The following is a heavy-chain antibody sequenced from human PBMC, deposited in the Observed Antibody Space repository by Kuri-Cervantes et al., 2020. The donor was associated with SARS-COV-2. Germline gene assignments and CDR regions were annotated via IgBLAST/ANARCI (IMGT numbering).Heavy chain of an antibody. J-gene: IGHJ6*02. Sequence: LSLTCAASGFTFRSYCVHWVRQAPGKGLVWVSRINSDGSSTSYADSVKGRFTVSRDNAKNTLYLQMNSLRAEDTAVYYCARVPSITMVRGANSYGMDVWGQGTTVTVSS. CDR1: GFTFRSYC. CDR2: INSDGSST. V-gene: IGHV3-74*01. D-gene: IGHD3-10*01. CDR3: ARVPSITMVRGANSYGMDV.